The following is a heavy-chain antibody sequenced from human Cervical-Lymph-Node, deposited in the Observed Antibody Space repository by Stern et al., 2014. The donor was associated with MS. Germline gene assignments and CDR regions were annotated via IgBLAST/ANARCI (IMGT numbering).Heavy chain of an antibody. CDR2: TIPLIGTA. CDR1: GDDIRNYA. CDR3: ARSDVPAAVASIDY. J-gene: IGHJ4*02. V-gene: IGHV1-69*12. Sequence: QVQLVQSGAEVKKPGSSVKVSCKSSGDDIRNYAFSWVRQAPGQGLEWMGGTIPLIGTANYAQKFHGRVTITADESTSTAYMELSSLRSEDTAVYYCARSDVPAAVASIDYWGQGTLVTVSS. D-gene: IGHD2-2*01.